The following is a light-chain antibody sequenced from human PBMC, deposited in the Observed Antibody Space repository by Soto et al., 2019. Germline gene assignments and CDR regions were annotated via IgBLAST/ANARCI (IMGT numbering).Light chain of an antibody. J-gene: IGKJ1*01. Sequence: IVMTQSPATLSGTPGERATLSCRASQSVSSDLAWYHQKPGQAPRLLIYGASTRATGIPARFSGSGSGTEFTLSMNSLQSEDFAVYYCQQYNNWPRTFGQGTKVDIK. CDR3: QQYNNWPRT. V-gene: IGKV3-15*01. CDR1: QSVSSD. CDR2: GAS.